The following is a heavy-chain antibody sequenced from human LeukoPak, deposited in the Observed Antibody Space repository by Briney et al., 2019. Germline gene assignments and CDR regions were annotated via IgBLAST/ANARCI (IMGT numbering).Heavy chain of an antibody. CDR1: GFTFSSYW. J-gene: IGHJ6*04. CDR2: INSDGSSR. D-gene: IGHD3-10*02. CDR3: AELGITMIGGV. Sequence: PGGSLRLSCAASGFTFSSYWMHWVRQAPGKGLVWVSRINSDGSSRSYVDSVKGRFTISRDNAKNSLYLQMNSLRAEDTAVYYCAELGITMIGGVWGKGTTVTISS. V-gene: IGHV3-74*01.